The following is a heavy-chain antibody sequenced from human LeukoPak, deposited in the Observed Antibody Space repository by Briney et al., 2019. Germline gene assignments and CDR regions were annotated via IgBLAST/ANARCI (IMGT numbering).Heavy chain of an antibody. CDR1: GFTFSYYW. J-gene: IGHJ4*02. Sequence: GGSLRLSCAASGFTFSYYWMSWVRQAPGKGLEWVANINGSETYYVDSVKGRFTTSRDNAKNPLYLQMNTLRAEDTAVYYCARDCVIVGAPCYDYWGQGTLVTVSS. CDR3: ARDCVIVGAPCYDY. CDR2: INGSET. V-gene: IGHV3-7*04. D-gene: IGHD1-26*01.